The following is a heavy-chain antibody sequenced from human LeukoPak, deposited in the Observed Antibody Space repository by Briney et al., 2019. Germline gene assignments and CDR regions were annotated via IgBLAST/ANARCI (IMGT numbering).Heavy chain of an antibody. CDR2: INPSGGST. D-gene: IGHD3-3*01. J-gene: IGHJ4*02. CDR3: ARDGGSGYRFDY. Sequence: ASVKVSCKASGYTFTSYYMHWVRQAPGQGLEWMGIINPSGGSTSYAQKFHGRVTMTRDTSTSTVYMELSSLRSEDTAVYYCARDGGSGYRFDYWGQGTLVTVSS. V-gene: IGHV1-46*01. CDR1: GYTFTSYY.